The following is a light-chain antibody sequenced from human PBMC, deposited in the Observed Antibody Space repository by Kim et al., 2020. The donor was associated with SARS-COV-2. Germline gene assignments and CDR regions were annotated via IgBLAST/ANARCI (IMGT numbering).Light chain of an antibody. CDR2: QDS. CDR3: QAWDSSTAV. J-gene: IGLJ2*01. V-gene: IGLV3-1*01. Sequence: VSPGTTASITFSGDKLGDKYACWYQQKPGQSPVLVIYQDSKRPSGIPERFSGSNSGNTATLTISGTQAMDEADYYCQAWDSSTAVFGGGTQLTVL. CDR1: KLGDKY.